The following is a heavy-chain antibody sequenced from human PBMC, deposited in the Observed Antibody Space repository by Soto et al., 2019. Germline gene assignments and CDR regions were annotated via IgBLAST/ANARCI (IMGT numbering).Heavy chain of an antibody. V-gene: IGHV3-49*03. CDR1: GFTFGDYA. CDR3: TRDQSQLSKEFDY. CDR2: IRSKAYGGTT. Sequence: GGSLRLSCTASGFTFGDYAMSWFRQAPGKGLEWVGFIRSKAYGGTTEYAASVKGRFTISRDDSKSIAYLQMNSLKTEDTAVYYCTRDQSQLSKEFDYWGQGTLVTVSS. J-gene: IGHJ4*02. D-gene: IGHD4-4*01.